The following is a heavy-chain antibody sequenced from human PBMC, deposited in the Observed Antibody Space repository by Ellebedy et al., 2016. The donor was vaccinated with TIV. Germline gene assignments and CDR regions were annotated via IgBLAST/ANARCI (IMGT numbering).Heavy chain of an antibody. CDR1: GGSISSSNW. D-gene: IGHD1-14*01. V-gene: IGHV4-4*02. J-gene: IGHJ5*02. Sequence: GSLRLSCAVSGGSISSSNWWSWVRQPPGKGLEWIGEIYYSGSTHYNPSLKSRVTISVDTSKNQFSLKLSSVTAADTAVYYCARVRGPHNKNWFDPWGQGTQVTVSS. CDR3: ARVRGPHNKNWFDP. CDR2: IYYSGST.